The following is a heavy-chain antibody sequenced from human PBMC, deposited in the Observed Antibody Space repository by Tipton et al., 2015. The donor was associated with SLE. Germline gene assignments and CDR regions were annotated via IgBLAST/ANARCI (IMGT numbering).Heavy chain of an antibody. CDR1: GDSISSGRYY. V-gene: IGHV4-61*02. CDR2: IYTSEST. D-gene: IGHD3-22*01. CDR3: ARMRDHYDSSGYHLSGLDI. Sequence: TLSLTCTVSGDSISSGRYYWTWIRQPAGKGLEWIGRIYTSESTYYNPSLKSRVTISVDTSKSQFSLKLSSVTAADTAVYYCARMRDHYDSSGYHLSGLDIWGQGTMVTVSS. J-gene: IGHJ3*02.